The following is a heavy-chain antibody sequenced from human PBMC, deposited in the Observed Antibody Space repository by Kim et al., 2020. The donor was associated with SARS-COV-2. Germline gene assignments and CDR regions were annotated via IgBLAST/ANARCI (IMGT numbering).Heavy chain of an antibody. J-gene: IGHJ4*02. CDR1: GFTFSGST. CDR3: CRHELAYYDSSGLLSEDY. V-gene: IGHV3-73*01. CDR2: IRDKANSYAT. Sequence: GGSLRLSCAASGFTFSGSTMHWVRQASGKGLEWVGRIRDKANSYATAYASSVKGRFTISRDDSKNTAYLQMNSLKTEDTAVYYCCRHELAYYDSSGLLSEDYWGQGTLVTVSS. D-gene: IGHD3-22*01.